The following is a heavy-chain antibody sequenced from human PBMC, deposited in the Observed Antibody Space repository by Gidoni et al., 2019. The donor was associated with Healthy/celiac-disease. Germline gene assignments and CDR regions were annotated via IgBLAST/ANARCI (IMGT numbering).Heavy chain of an antibody. CDR3: ARDLEGYSGYDEGAFDI. J-gene: IGHJ3*02. CDR2: IYTSGST. V-gene: IGHV4-61*02. Sequence: QVQLQESGPGLVKPSQTLSLTCTVSGGSISSGSYYWSWIRQPAGKGLEWIGRIYTSGSTNYNPSLKSRVTMSVDTSKNQFSLKLSSVTAADTAVYYCARDLEGYSGYDEGAFDIWGQGTMVTVSS. D-gene: IGHD5-12*01. CDR1: GGSISSGSYY.